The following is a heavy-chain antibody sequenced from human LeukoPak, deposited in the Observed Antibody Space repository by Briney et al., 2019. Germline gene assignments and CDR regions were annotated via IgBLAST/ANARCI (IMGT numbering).Heavy chain of an antibody. J-gene: IGHJ4*02. CDR2: IKQDGSEK. CDR1: GFIFSSYG. Sequence: GGSLRLSCAASGFIFSSYGMHWVRQAPGKGLEWVASIKQDGSEKYYVDSVRGRFTIPRDNANNSLYLQMNCLRAEDTAMYYCARDGGYCSGGTCYSTHWGQGSLVTVSS. CDR3: ARDGGYCSGGTCYSTH. D-gene: IGHD2-15*01. V-gene: IGHV3-7*03.